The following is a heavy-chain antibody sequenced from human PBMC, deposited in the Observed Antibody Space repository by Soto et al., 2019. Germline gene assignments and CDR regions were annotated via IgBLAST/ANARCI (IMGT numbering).Heavy chain of an antibody. CDR3: ARNLWGSGIYFDY. Sequence: QVQLQESGPGLVKPSGTLSLTCAVSGGSISSSNWWSWVRQPPGKGLEWIGEIYHSGSTNYNPSLTSRVTISIDKSKNQFSLKLSSVTAGDTAVYFCARNLWGSGIYFDYWGQGTLVTVSS. CDR2: IYHSGST. V-gene: IGHV4-4*02. CDR1: GGSISSSNW. D-gene: IGHD3-10*01. J-gene: IGHJ4*02.